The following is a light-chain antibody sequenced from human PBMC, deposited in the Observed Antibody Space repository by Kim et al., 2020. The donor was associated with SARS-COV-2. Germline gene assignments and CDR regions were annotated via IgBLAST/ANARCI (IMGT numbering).Light chain of an antibody. Sequence: AAIGDRVTITCRASQGINNCLAWYQQHPGNAPTVLIYAEYILHSGVPSRFSGTGSGPGFTLPLSSLQPEDFATYYCLQTDVYPRTFGQGTKVDI. CDR1: QGINNC. CDR3: LQTDVYPRT. CDR2: AEY. J-gene: IGKJ1*01. V-gene: IGKV1-9*01.